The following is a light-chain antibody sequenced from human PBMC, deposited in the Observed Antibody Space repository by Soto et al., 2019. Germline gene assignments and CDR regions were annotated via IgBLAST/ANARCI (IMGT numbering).Light chain of an antibody. Sequence: VSRTRVANSGGRGSQTVIRNLAWYQQKPGQTPRLLIFGASTRASGIPARFSGSVSGAESSYTVRRLQPSDCAVFSCQQHAARRPQAVGRGTKVDIK. CDR1: QTVIRN. J-gene: IGKJ1*01. V-gene: IGKV3-15*01. CDR2: GAS. CDR3: QQHAARRPQA.